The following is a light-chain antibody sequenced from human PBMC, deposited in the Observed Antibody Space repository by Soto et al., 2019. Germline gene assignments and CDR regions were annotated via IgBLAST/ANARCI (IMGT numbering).Light chain of an antibody. Sequence: IHTTHLPSTLFASVGHTAPITFRASQSISRWLAWYQQKPGKAPKVMIYNASSLESGVPTMFSGRGSGTEFSLTTSSLQPDDFATYYCQQYNNYWTFGQGTKVDI. CDR2: NAS. V-gene: IGKV1-5*01. CDR3: QQYNNYWT. CDR1: QSISRW. J-gene: IGKJ1*01.